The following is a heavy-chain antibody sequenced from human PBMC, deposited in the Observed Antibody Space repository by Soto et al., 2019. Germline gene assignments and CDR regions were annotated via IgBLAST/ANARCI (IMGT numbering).Heavy chain of an antibody. J-gene: IGHJ5*02. D-gene: IGHD3-3*01. V-gene: IGHV5-10-1*01. CDR1: GYSFTSYW. CDR3: ARRSDYDFWSGRGLDP. Sequence: GESLKISCQGPGYSFTSYWISWVRRMPGKGLEWMGRIDPSDSYTNYSPSFQGHVTISADKSISTAYLQWSSLKASDTAMYYCARRSDYDFWSGRGLDPWGQGTLVTVSS. CDR2: IDPSDSYT.